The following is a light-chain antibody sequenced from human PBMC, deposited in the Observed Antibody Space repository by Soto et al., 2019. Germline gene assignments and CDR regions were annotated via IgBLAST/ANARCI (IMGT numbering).Light chain of an antibody. CDR3: QQYNSYAGT. J-gene: IGKJ1*01. V-gene: IGKV1-5*01. CDR2: DAS. Sequence: DIQMTQSPSTLSASVGDRVTITCRASQSISSWLAWYQQKPGKAPKLLIYDASSLESGVPSRFSGSGSWTEFTLTVSSPQPDDFATYYCQQYNSYAGTFGQGTKVEIK. CDR1: QSISSW.